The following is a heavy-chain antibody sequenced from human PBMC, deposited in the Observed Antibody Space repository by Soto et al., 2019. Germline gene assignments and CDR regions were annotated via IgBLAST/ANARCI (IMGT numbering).Heavy chain of an antibody. CDR3: AKDREIAAAPYYFDY. D-gene: IGHD6-25*01. CDR1: GFTFSSHA. V-gene: IGHV3-23*01. Sequence: GGSLRLSCAASGFTFSSHAMSWVRQAPGKGLEWVSGISGSGGSTYYADSVKGRFTISRDNSKNTLYLQMSSLRAEDTAVYYCAKDREIAAAPYYFDYWGQGTLVTVSS. J-gene: IGHJ4*02. CDR2: ISGSGGST.